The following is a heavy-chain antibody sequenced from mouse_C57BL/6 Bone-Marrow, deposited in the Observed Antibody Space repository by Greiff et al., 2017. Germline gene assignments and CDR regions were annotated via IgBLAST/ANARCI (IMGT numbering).Heavy chain of an antibody. CDR2: IDPSDSYT. D-gene: IGHD2-1*01. J-gene: IGHJ4*01. Sequence: QVQLKQPGAELVMPGASVKLSCKASGYTFTSYWMHWVKQRPGQGLEWLGEIDPSDSYTNYNQKFKGKSTLTVDKSSSTASMQLSSLTSEDSAVYYCARNYHYAMDYWGEGTSVTVSS. CDR1: GYTFTSYW. CDR3: ARNYHYAMDY. V-gene: IGHV1-69*01.